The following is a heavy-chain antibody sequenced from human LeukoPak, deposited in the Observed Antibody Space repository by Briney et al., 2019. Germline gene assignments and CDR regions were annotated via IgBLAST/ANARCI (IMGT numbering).Heavy chain of an antibody. V-gene: IGHV1-69*13. CDR2: IIPIFGTA. J-gene: IGHJ4*02. Sequence: SVKVSCKAPGDTFSSYAISWVRQAPGQGLEWMGGIIPIFGTANYAQKFQGRVTITADESTSTAYMELSSLRSEDTAVYYCARDRFRGYSSGWYGVGYDYWGQGTLVTVSS. D-gene: IGHD6-19*01. CDR1: GDTFSSYA. CDR3: ARDRFRGYSSGWYGVGYDY.